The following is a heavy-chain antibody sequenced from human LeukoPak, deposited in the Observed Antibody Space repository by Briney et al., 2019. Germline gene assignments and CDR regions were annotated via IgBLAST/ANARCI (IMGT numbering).Heavy chain of an antibody. CDR2: ISYDGGNK. D-gene: IGHD3-10*01. CDR1: GFTFSDYG. J-gene: IGHJ4*02. CDR3: AKVFEVRGVRRTKDY. V-gene: IGHV3-30*18. Sequence: GRSLRLSCAASGFTFSDYGMHWVRQAPGKGLEWVAHISYDGGNKFYADSVRERFTISRDNSPKTMFLQMNSLRTEDTAMYYCAKVFEVRGVRRTKDYWGQGNLVIVSS.